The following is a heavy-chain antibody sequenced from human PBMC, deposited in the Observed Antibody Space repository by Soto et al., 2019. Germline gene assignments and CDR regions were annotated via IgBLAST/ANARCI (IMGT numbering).Heavy chain of an antibody. CDR1: GGSFSGYY. CDR2: INHSGST. J-gene: IGHJ5*02. V-gene: IGHV4-34*01. Sequence: QVQLQQWGAGLLKPSETLSLTCAVYGGSFSGYYWSWIRQPPGKGLEWIGEINHSGSTNYNPSLKSRVTISVDTSKNQFSLKLSSVTAADTAVYYCARGVGGSYHQGGNNWFDPWGQGTLVTVSS. D-gene: IGHD1-26*01. CDR3: ARGVGGSYHQGGNNWFDP.